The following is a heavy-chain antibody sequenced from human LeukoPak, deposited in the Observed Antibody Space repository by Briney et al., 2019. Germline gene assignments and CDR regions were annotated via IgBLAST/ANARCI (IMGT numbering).Heavy chain of an antibody. CDR1: GFTFSSYG. CDR3: VQGVTVTINIDY. J-gene: IGHJ4*02. Sequence: GGPLRLSCAASGFTFSSYGMHWVRQAPGKGLEWVAFIRYDGSNKYYADSVKGRFTISRDNSKNTLYLQMNSLRAEDTAVYYCVQGVTVTINIDYWGQGTLVTVSS. CDR2: IRYDGSNK. D-gene: IGHD4-11*01. V-gene: IGHV3-30*02.